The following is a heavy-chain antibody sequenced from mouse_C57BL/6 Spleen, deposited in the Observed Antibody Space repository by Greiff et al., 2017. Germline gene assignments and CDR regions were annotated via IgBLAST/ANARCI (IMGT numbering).Heavy chain of an antibody. V-gene: IGHV1-80*01. J-gene: IGHJ1*03. CDR3: ARMEIATVVGFAV. D-gene: IGHD1-1*02. CDR2: IYPGDGDT. CDR1: GYAFSSYW. Sequence: QVQLQQSGAELVKPGASVKISCKASGYAFSSYWMNWVKQRPGKGLEWIGQIYPGDGDTNYNGKFKGKATLTADKSSSTAYMQLSSLTSEDSAVYYCARMEIATVVGFAVWGTGTPVTVSA.